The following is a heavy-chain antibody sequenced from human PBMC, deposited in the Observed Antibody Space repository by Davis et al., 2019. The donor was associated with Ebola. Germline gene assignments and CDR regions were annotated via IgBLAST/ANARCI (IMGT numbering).Heavy chain of an antibody. J-gene: IGHJ6*02. CDR1: GFTFSSYE. Sequence: GESLKISCAASGFTFSSYEMNWVRQAPGKGLEWVSYISSSGSTIYYADSVKGRFTISRDNAKNSLYLQMNSLRAEDTAVYYCARDLKGGQWLVYYYYGMDVWGQGTTVTVSS. D-gene: IGHD6-19*01. CDR3: ARDLKGGQWLVYYYYGMDV. V-gene: IGHV3-48*03. CDR2: ISSSGSTI.